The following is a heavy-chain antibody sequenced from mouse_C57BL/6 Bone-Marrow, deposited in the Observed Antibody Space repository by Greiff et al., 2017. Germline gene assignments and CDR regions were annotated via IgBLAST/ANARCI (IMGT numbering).Heavy chain of an antibody. CDR3: THDGYYGDY. CDR1: GFNIKDDY. CDR2: IDPENGDT. D-gene: IGHD2-3*01. J-gene: IGHJ2*01. V-gene: IGHV14-4*01. Sequence: VQLKQSGAELVRPGASVKLSCTASGFNIKDDYMDWVKQRPEQGLEWIGWIDPENGDTEYASKFQGKATITADTSSNTAYLQLSSLTSEDTAVYYCTHDGYYGDYWGQGTTLTVSS.